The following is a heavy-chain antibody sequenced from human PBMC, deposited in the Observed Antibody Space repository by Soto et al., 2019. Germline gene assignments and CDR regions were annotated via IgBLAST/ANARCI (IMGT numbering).Heavy chain of an antibody. CDR2: IYYNGST. CDR3: AREPSWSGYFEF. CDR1: GGSISNYF. J-gene: IGHJ4*02. V-gene: IGHV4-59*01. D-gene: IGHD3-3*01. Sequence: QVQLQESGPGLVKPSETLSLTCTVSGGSISNYFWSWIRQPPGKGLEWVGFIYYNGSTQYNPSLKSGVTLSVDTSKNQFSLKLNSVSGADTAVYHCAREPSWSGYFEFWGKVALVTVSS.